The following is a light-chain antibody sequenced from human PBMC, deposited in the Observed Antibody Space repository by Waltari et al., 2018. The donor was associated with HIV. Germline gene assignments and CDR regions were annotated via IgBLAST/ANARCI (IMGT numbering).Light chain of an antibody. CDR1: TSDADSFDY. CDR2: EVS. V-gene: IGLV2-14*01. Sequence: QSALTQPAYVSGSPGQSITISCTGPTSDADSFDYAPCYQQHPGNVPTLIIYEVSFRASGVSNRFSASKSGNTTSLTISGLQAEDEAVYYCGSYTATNSMMFGGGTKLTVL. CDR3: GSYTATNSMM. J-gene: IGLJ3*02.